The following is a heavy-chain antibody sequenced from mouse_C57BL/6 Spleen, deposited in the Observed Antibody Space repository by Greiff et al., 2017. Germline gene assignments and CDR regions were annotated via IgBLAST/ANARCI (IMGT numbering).Heavy chain of an antibody. V-gene: IGHV5-17*01. J-gene: IGHJ4*01. CDR1: GFTFSDYG. CDR3: ARNLYAMDY. Sequence: EVHLVESGGGLVKPGGSLTLSCAASGFTFSDYGMHWVRQAPEKGLEWVAYISSGSSTIYYADTVKGRFTISRDNAKNTLFLQMTSLRSEDTAMYYCARNLYAMDYWGQGTSVTVSS. CDR2: ISSGSSTI.